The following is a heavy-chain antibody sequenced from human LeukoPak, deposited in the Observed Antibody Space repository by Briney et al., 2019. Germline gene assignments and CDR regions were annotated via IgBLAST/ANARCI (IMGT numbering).Heavy chain of an antibody. CDR2: INSDGSST. V-gene: IGHV3-74*01. Sequence: GGSLILSCAASGFTFSSYWMHWVRQAPGKGLVWVSRINSDGSSTYYADSVKGRFSISRDNAKNSLYLQMNSLRAEDTAVYYCARPGRADAFDIWGQGTMVTVSS. CDR3: ARPGRADAFDI. CDR1: GFTFSSYW. J-gene: IGHJ3*02.